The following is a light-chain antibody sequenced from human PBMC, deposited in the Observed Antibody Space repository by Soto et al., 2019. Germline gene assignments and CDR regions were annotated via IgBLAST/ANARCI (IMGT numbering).Light chain of an antibody. CDR1: QSVGTY. CDR2: DSS. J-gene: IGKJ4*01. V-gene: IGKV3-11*01. Sequence: EIVLTQSPATLSLSPGERATLSCRASQSVGTYFAWYQQKPGQAPRLLIYDSSNRATGIPARFSGSGSGTDVTLTISSLEPEDFAVYYCQQRSDCPSTCGGGTKVEIK. CDR3: QQRSDCPST.